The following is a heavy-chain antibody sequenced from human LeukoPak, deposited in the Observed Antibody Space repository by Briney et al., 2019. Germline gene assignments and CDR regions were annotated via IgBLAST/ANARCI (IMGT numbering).Heavy chain of an antibody. J-gene: IGHJ4*02. D-gene: IGHD6-13*01. CDR1: GFTVSSSY. Sequence: GGSLRLSCAASGFTVSSSYMSWVRQAPGKGLEWVSVFYSGGSTFYADSVKGRFTISRDNSKNTLHLQMNTLRAEDTAVYYCASRIATAGSVDYWGQGTQVTVSS. CDR2: FYSGGST. V-gene: IGHV3-53*01. CDR3: ASRIATAGSVDY.